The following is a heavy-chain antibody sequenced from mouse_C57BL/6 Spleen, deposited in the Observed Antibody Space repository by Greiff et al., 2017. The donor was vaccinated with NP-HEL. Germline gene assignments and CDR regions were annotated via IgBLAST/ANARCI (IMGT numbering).Heavy chain of an antibody. Sequence: EVNVVESGGGLVQPGGSMKLSCVASGFTFSNYWMNWVRQSPEQGLEWVAQIRLKSDNYATHYAESVKGRFTISRDDSKSSVYLQMNNLRAEDTGIYYCTGDTTVAPYWYFDVWGTGTTVTVSS. V-gene: IGHV6-3*01. J-gene: IGHJ1*03. CDR1: GFTFSNYW. CDR2: IRLKSDNYAT. CDR3: TGDTTVAPYWYFDV. D-gene: IGHD1-1*01.